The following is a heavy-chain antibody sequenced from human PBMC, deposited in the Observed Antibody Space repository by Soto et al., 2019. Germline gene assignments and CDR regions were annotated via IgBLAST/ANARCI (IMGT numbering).Heavy chain of an antibody. D-gene: IGHD6-13*01. V-gene: IGHV3-23*01. J-gene: IGHJ4*02. CDR3: AKDWAYSSSSYYFDY. Sequence: GGSLRLSCAASGFTFSSYAMSWVRQAPGKGLEWVSAISGSGGSTYYADSVKGRFTISRDNSKNTLYLQMNSLRAEDTAVYYCAKDWAYSSSSYYFDYGGQGTLVTVSS. CDR2: ISGSGGST. CDR1: GFTFSSYA.